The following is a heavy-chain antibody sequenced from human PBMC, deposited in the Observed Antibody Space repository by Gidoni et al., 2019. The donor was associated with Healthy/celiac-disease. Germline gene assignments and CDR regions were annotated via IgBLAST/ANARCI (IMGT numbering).Heavy chain of an antibody. CDR2: IWYDGSNK. D-gene: IGHD3-22*01. V-gene: IGHV3-33*01. Sequence: QVQLVESGGGVVQPGRSLRLSCAASGFTFSSYGMHWVRQAPGKGLEWVAVIWYDGSNKYYADSVKGRFTISRDNSKNTLYLQMNSLRAEDTAVYYCARDGGRYYYDSSGYLGFDYWGQGTLVTVSS. J-gene: IGHJ4*02. CDR3: ARDGGRYYYDSSGYLGFDY. CDR1: GFTFSSYG.